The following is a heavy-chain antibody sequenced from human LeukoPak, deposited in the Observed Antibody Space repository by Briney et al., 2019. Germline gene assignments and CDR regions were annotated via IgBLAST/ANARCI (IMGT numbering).Heavy chain of an antibody. CDR3: ARGEYYYDSSGPENWFDP. V-gene: IGHV4-59*01. J-gene: IGHJ5*02. D-gene: IGHD3-22*01. CDR1: GGSISSCY. CDR2: IYYSGST. Sequence: PSETLSLTCTVSGGSISSCYWSWIRQPPGKGLEWIGYIYYSGSTNYNPSLKSRVTISVDTSKNQFSLKLSSVTAADTAVYYCARGEYYYDSSGPENWFDPWGQGTLVTVSS.